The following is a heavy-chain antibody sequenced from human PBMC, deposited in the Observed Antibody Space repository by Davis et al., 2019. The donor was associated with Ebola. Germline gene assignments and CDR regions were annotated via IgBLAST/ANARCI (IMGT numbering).Heavy chain of an antibody. CDR3: ARDSVGMDV. CDR2: IKQDGSEK. J-gene: IGHJ6*02. D-gene: IGHD3-10*01. V-gene: IGHV3-7*01. CDR1: GFTFSSYW. Sequence: GESLKIPCAASGFTFSSYWMSWVRQAPGKGLEWVANIKQDGSEKYYVDSVKGRFTISRDNAKNSLYLQMNSLRAEDTAVYYCARDSVGMDVWGQGTTVTVSS.